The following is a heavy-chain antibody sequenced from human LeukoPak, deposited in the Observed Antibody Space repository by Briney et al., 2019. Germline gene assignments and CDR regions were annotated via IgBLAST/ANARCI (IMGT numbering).Heavy chain of an antibody. CDR2: INSGGSST. CDR1: GFTFSSYW. V-gene: IGHV3-74*01. Sequence: GGSLRLSCAASGFTFSSYWMHWVRQAPGKGLVWVSRINSGGSSTSYADSVKGRFTISRDNAKNTLYLQMNSLRAEDTAVYYCASSPGIAAAGTYNWFDPWGQGTLVTVSS. CDR3: ASSPGIAAAGTYNWFDP. J-gene: IGHJ5*02. D-gene: IGHD6-13*01.